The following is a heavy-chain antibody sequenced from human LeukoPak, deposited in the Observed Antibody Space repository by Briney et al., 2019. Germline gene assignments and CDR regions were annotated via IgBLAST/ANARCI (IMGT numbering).Heavy chain of an antibody. CDR3: AKDGNRWLEPLAS. V-gene: IGHV3-30*18. CDR2: ISYDGSNK. Sequence: GGSLRLSCAASGFTVSSNFLSWVRQAPGKGLEWVAVISYDGSNKYYADSVKGRFTISRDNAKLYLQMNSLRSEDTAVYYCAKDGNRWLEPLASWGQGTLVTVSS. CDR1: GFTVSSNF. J-gene: IGHJ5*02. D-gene: IGHD6-19*01.